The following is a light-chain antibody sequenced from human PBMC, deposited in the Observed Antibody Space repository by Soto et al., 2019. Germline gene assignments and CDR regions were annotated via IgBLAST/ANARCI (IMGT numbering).Light chain of an antibody. CDR1: SGHSSYA. CDR2: LNSDGSH. CDR3: QTWVTGIYV. V-gene: IGLV4-69*01. Sequence: QSVLTQSPSASASLGASVKLTCTLSSGHSSYAIAWHQQQPEKGPRYLMKLNSDGSHSKGDGIPDRFSGSSSGAERYLTISSRQSEDEADYYCQTWVTGIYVFGTGTKVTVL. J-gene: IGLJ1*01.